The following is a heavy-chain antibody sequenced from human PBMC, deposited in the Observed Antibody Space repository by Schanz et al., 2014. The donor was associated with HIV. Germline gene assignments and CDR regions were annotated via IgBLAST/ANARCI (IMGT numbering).Heavy chain of an antibody. CDR3: ARATTDNFHPTYYXDS. V-gene: IGHV4-34*02. Sequence: QVQLQQWGAGLLKPSETLSLTCAVYGSFGGTWWNWLRQPPGKGLEWIGDINHNGDPRYNASLXSRVPISLDSPKRQFSLKLKSVTAADTAVYFCARATTDNFHPTYYXDSWGQGTLVTVSS. J-gene: IGHJ4*02. CDR2: INHNGDP. CDR1: GSFGGTW. D-gene: IGHD5-12*01.